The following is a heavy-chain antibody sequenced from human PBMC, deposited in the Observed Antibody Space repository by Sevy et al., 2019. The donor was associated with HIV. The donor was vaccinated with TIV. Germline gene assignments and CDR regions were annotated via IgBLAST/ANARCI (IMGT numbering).Heavy chain of an antibody. J-gene: IGHJ4*02. Sequence: ASVKVSCKVSGYTLTELSMHWVRQAPGKGLEWMGGFDPEDGETIYAQKFQGRVTMTEDTSTDTAYMELSSLRSEDTAVYYCAPLGVVGPTTGLDYRGQGTLVTVSS. CDR2: FDPEDGET. D-gene: IGHD1-26*01. V-gene: IGHV1-24*01. CDR3: APLGVVGPTTGLDY. CDR1: GYTLTELS.